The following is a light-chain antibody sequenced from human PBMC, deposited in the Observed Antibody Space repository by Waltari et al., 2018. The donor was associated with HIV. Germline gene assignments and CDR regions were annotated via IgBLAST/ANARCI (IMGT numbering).Light chain of an antibody. CDR1: SSNIGNNY. V-gene: IGLV1-51*01. CDR2: DNN. CDR3: GTWDSSLSAGV. Sequence: QSVLTQPPSVSAAPGQKVTISCSGSSSNIGNNYVSWYKQLPGTAPKILIYDNNRRPSGVPDRFSGSKSGTSATLGITGLQTGDEADYYCGTWDSSLSAGVFGGGTKLTVL. J-gene: IGLJ2*01.